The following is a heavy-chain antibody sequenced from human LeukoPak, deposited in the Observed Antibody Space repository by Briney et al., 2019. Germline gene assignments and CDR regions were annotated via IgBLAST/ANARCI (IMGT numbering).Heavy chain of an antibody. CDR3: ARPRLIAAEFDY. Sequence: SETLSLTCTVSGGSISSSSYYWGWIRQPPGEGLEWIGSIYYSGSTYYNPSPKSRVTISVDTSKNQFSLKLSSVTAADTAVYYCARPRLIAAEFDYWGQGTLVTVSS. V-gene: IGHV4-39*01. CDR1: GGSISSSSYY. J-gene: IGHJ4*02. CDR2: IYYSGST. D-gene: IGHD6-13*01.